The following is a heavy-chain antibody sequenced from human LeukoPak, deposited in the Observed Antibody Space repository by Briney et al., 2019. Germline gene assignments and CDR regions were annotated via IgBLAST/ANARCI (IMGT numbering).Heavy chain of an antibody. CDR2: INPDSGGT. Sequence: ASVKVSCKASGYTFTAYYIQWVRQAPGQGLEWMGWINPDSGGTNSAQEFQGRVTMTRDTAISTAYMELSRLRSDDTAVYYCARARVSCATTEIDYWGQGTLVTVSS. J-gene: IGHJ4*02. CDR3: ARARVSCATTEIDY. V-gene: IGHV1-2*02. CDR1: GYTFTAYY. D-gene: IGHD2-2*01.